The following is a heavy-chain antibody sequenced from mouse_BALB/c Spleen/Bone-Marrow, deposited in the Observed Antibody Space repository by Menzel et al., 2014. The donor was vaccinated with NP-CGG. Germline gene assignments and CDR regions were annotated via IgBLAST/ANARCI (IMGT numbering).Heavy chain of an antibody. V-gene: IGHV1-80*01. D-gene: IGHD1-1*01. J-gene: IGHJ3*01. CDR1: GYAFSSYW. CDR2: IYPGDGDT. Sequence: QVQLKDSGAELVRPGSSVKISCKASGYAFSSYWMNWVKQRPGQGLEWIGQIYPGDGDTNYNGKFKGKATLTADKSFSTAYMQLSSLTSEDSAVYFCAREDGSSPFAYWGQGTLVTVSA. CDR3: AREDGSSPFAY.